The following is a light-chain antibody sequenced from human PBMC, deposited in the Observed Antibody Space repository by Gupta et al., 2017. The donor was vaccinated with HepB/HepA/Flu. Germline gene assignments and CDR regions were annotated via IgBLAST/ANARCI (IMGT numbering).Light chain of an antibody. V-gene: IGLV2-11*01. CDR1: SSDIGAYNY. Sequence: QSALTQPRTVSGSPGQSVPISCTGTSSDIGAYNYVSWYQQRPGEAPKLIIYDVNKRPSGVPDRFSGAKSGNTASLTISGLQAEDEADYSCCSYAGGYSIDVFRTGTKVTVL. J-gene: IGLJ1*01. CDR3: CSYAGGYSIDV. CDR2: DVN.